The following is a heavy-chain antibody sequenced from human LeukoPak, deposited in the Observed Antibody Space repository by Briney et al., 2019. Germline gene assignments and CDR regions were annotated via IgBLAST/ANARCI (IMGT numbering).Heavy chain of an antibody. CDR3: ARPPTWSSSSPYFDY. D-gene: IGHD6-6*01. J-gene: IGHJ4*02. CDR2: IYPGDSDT. CDR1: GYSFSTYW. V-gene: IGHV5-51*01. Sequence: GESLKISCKGSGYSFSTYWIGWVRQVPGKGLEWMGIIYPGDSDTIYSPSFQGQVTISADKSISTAYLQWSSLKASDTAMYYCARPPTWSSSSPYFDYWGQGTLVTVSS.